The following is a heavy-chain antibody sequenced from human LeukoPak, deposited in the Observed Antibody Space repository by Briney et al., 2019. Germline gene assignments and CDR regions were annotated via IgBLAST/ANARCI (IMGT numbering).Heavy chain of an antibody. V-gene: IGHV1-69*01. J-gene: IGHJ4*02. CDR2: IIPIFGTA. CDR1: GGTFSSYA. Sequence: SVKVSCKASGGTFSSYAISWVRQAPGQGLEWMGGIIPIFGTANYAQKFQGRVTITADESTSTAYMELSSLRSEDTAVYYCAEDHYYDSSGYHGTWGQGPLVTVSS. D-gene: IGHD3-22*01. CDR3: AEDHYYDSSGYHGT.